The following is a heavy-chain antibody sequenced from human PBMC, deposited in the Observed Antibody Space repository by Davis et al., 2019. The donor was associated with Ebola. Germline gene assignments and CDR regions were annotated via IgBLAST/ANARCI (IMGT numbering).Heavy chain of an antibody. Sequence: GEFLKISCAASGFTFSTYVMHWVRQAPGKGLEWVAVISHDRTSNYYSDSVKGRFTISRDNSKNTLALQMNSLRTEDTAVYYCVRTTGYYFHNMDVWGQGTTVTVS. CDR2: ISHDRTSN. D-gene: IGHD1-14*01. J-gene: IGHJ6*03. CDR1: GFTFSTYV. CDR3: VRTTGYYFHNMDV. V-gene: IGHV3-30*03.